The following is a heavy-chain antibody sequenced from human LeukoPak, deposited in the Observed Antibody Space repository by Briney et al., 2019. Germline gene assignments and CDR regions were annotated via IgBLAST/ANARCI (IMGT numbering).Heavy chain of an antibody. D-gene: IGHD2-15*01. Sequence: SETLSLTCTVSGGSISSYCWSWIRQPPGKGLEWIGYIYYSGSTNYNPSLKSRVTISVDTSKNQFSLKLSSVTAADTAVYYCARGLVVVAATPYYYYYMDVWGKGTTVTVSS. J-gene: IGHJ6*03. V-gene: IGHV4-59*01. CDR2: IYYSGST. CDR3: ARGLVVVAATPYYYYYMDV. CDR1: GGSISSYC.